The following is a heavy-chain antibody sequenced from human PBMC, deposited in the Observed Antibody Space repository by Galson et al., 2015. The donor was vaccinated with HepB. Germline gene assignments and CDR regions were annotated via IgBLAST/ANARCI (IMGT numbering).Heavy chain of an antibody. J-gene: IGHJ6*04. Sequence: SLRLSCAASGFSFSSYAMAWVRQAPAKGLEWVSVIGGSGVHYTDSVKGRFTISRDDSKNTLYLQMDSLRADDTAVYHCAPRGIPVEWGKGTTVTVSS. CDR1: GFSFSSYA. D-gene: IGHD6-19*01. V-gene: IGHV3-23*01. CDR2: IGGSGV. CDR3: APRGIPVE.